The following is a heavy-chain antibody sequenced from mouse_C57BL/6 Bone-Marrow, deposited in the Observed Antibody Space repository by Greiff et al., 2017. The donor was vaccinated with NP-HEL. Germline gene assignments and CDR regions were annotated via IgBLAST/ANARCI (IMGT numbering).Heavy chain of an antibody. CDR3: ASQGDWEGCAMDY. Sequence: QVQLQQPGAELVRPGTSVKLSCKASGYTFTSYWMPWVKQRPGQGLEWIGVIDPSDSYTNYHENFKGKATLTVDTSSSTAYMQMRRLKSEDSAVYYCASQGDWEGCAMDYWGQGTSVTVSS. CDR2: IDPSDSYT. V-gene: IGHV1-59*01. J-gene: IGHJ4*01. D-gene: IGHD2-13*01. CDR1: GYTFTSYW.